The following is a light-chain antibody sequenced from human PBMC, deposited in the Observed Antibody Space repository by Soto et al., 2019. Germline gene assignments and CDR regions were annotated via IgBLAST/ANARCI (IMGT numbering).Light chain of an antibody. Sequence: QSVLTQPASVSGSPGQSITISCSGTSSDVGCYNYVSWYQQHPGTAPKLMIYEVSNRPSGVSNRFSGSKSGDTASLTISGLQAEDEADYYCSSYTSTFTYVFGAGTKVTVL. J-gene: IGLJ1*01. CDR1: SSDVGCYNY. CDR3: SSYTSTFTYV. V-gene: IGLV2-14*01. CDR2: EVS.